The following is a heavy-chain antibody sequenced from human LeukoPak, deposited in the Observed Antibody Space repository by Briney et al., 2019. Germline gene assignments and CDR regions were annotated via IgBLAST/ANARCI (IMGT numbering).Heavy chain of an antibody. CDR3: ARVSNTMVRGVINL. D-gene: IGHD3-10*01. Sequence: SETLSPTCAVYGGSFSGYYWSWIRQPPGKGLEWIGEINHSGSTNYNPSLKSRVTISVDTSKNQFSLKLSSVTAADTAVYYCARVSNTMVRGVINLWGQGTLVTVSS. CDR2: INHSGST. V-gene: IGHV4-34*01. CDR1: GGSFSGYY. J-gene: IGHJ4*02.